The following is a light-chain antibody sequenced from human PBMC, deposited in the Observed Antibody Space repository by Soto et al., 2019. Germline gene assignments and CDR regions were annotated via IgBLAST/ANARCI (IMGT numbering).Light chain of an antibody. CDR3: QYYGNSPGT. CDR1: QSVSNSN. V-gene: IGKV3-20*01. CDR2: GTS. J-gene: IGKJ1*01. Sequence: EIVLTQSPGTLSLSPGERATLSCRASQSVSNSNSAWYQQKPGQAPRLLISGTSNRATGIPDRFSGTGSGTDFTLTITRLEPEDFAVYYCQYYGNSPGTFGQGTKLEIK.